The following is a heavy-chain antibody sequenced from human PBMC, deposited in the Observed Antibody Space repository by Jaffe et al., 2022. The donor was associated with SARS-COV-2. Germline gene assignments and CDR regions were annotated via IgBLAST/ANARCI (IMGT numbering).Heavy chain of an antibody. CDR3: AREPNRSGGSGFDY. J-gene: IGHJ4*02. D-gene: IGHD2-15*01. CDR1: GFTFSSYS. V-gene: IGHV3-48*01. CDR2: ISARSDTI. Sequence: EVQLVDSGGGLVQPGGSLRLSCAASGFTFSSYSINWVRQAPGKGLEWLAYISARSDTIYYADSVKGRFTISRDNAKNSLNLQMNSLRGEDTAVYYCAREPNRSGGSGFDYWGQGTVVAVSS.